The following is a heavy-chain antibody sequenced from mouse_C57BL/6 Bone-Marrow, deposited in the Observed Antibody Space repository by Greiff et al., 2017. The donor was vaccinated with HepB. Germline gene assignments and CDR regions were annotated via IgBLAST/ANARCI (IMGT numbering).Heavy chain of an antibody. Sequence: DVKLVESEGGLVQPGSSMKLSCTASGFTFSDYYMAWVRQVPEKGLEWVANINYDGSSTYYLDSLKSRFIISRDNAKNILYLQMSSLKSEDTATYYCARVYDGYYYYAMDYWGQGTSVTVSS. CDR2: INYDGSST. CDR1: GFTFSDYY. V-gene: IGHV5-16*01. D-gene: IGHD2-3*01. J-gene: IGHJ4*01. CDR3: ARVYDGYYYYAMDY.